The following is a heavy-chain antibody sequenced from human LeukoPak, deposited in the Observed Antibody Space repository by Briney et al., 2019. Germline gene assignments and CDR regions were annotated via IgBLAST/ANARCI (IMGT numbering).Heavy chain of an antibody. CDR2: IYTSGST. Sequence: SETLSLTCTVSGGSISSYYWSWIRQPAGKGLEWIGRIYTSGSTNYNPSLKSRVTMSVDTSKNQFSLKLSSVTAADTAVYYCARGLSFNIVANRNWFDPWGQGTLVTVSS. D-gene: IGHD2-15*01. CDR3: ARGLSFNIVANRNWFDP. J-gene: IGHJ5*02. CDR1: GGSISSYY. V-gene: IGHV4-4*07.